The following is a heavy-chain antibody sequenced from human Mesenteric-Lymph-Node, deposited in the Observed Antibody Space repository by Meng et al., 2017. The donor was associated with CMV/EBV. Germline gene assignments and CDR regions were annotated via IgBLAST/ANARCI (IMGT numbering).Heavy chain of an antibody. CDR2: INTNTGNP. J-gene: IGHJ4*02. CDR3: ARDSGGYGPRRFDY. CDR1: GYTCTSYA. Sequence: KAAGYTCTSYAMNWVRQAPGQGLEWMGGINTNTGNPTYAQGFTGRFVFSLDTSVSTAYLQISSLKAEDTAVYYCARDSGGYGPRRFDYWGQGTLVTVSS. D-gene: IGHD5-12*01. V-gene: IGHV7-4-1*02.